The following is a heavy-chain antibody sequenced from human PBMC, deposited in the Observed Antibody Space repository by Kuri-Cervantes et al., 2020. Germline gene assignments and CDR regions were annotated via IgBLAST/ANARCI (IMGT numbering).Heavy chain of an antibody. CDR2: IWYDGSNK. CDR1: GFTFSSYG. J-gene: IGHJ6*02. Sequence: GESLKISCAASGFTFSSYGMHWVRQAPGKGLEWVAVIWYDGSNKYYADSVKGRFTISRDNSKNTLYLQMNSLRAEDTAVYYCARVIAARRRYYYYGMDVWGQGTTVTVSS. D-gene: IGHD6-6*01. V-gene: IGHV3-33*01. CDR3: ARVIAARRRYYYYGMDV.